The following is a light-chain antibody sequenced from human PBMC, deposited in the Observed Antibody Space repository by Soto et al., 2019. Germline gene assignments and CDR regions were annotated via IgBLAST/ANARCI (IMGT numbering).Light chain of an antibody. Sequence: QSALTQPASVSGSLGQSITISCTGTTSDVGGYKYVSWYQQHPGKAPKLMIYDVSNRPSGVSNRFSASKSGNTASLTISGLQAEEGADYYCTSYTDTTPVFFGGGPKLTAL. CDR3: TSYTDTTPVF. J-gene: IGLJ2*01. V-gene: IGLV2-14*01. CDR2: DVS. CDR1: TSDVGGYKY.